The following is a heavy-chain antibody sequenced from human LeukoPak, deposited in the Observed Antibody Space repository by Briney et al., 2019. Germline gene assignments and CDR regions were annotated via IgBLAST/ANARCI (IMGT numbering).Heavy chain of an antibody. V-gene: IGHV4-34*01. CDR3: AKDRLPDGVWPLDY. D-gene: IGHD2-8*02. J-gene: IGHJ4*02. CDR2: INHSGST. Sequence: SETLSLTCAVYGGSFSGYYWSWIRQPPGKGLEWIGEINHSGSTNYNPSLKSRVTISVDTSKNQFSLKLSSVTAADTAVYYCAKDRLPDGVWPLDYWGQGTLVTVSS. CDR1: GGSFSGYY.